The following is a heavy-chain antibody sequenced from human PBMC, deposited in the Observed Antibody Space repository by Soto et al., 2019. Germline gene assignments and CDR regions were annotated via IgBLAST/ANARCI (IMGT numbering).Heavy chain of an antibody. CDR1: ADIFNNYS. CDR2: MTAGDGRT. J-gene: IGHJ3*02. Sequence: ASVKVSCKTSADIFNNYSMHWVLQAAGQGLDWMGVMTAGDGRTNYAQSSQGRVTMTRDTSTRTVYVELSSLRSEDTAVYYCAKHCGGACSSGFDIWGQGTKVTVSS. V-gene: IGHV1-46*02. D-gene: IGHD2-21*02. CDR3: AKHCGGACSSGFDI.